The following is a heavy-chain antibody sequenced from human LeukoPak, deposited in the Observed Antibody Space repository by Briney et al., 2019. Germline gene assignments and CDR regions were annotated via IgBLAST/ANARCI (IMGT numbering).Heavy chain of an antibody. Sequence: GGSLRLSCAASGFTFDDYGMSWVRQAPGKGLEWVSSINWNGGSTGYADSAKGRFTISRDSAKNSLYLQMNSLRAEDTAVYYCARDRSDYFDYWGQGTLVTVSS. V-gene: IGHV3-20*04. D-gene: IGHD3-3*01. J-gene: IGHJ4*02. CDR1: GFTFDDYG. CDR3: ARDRSDYFDY. CDR2: INWNGGST.